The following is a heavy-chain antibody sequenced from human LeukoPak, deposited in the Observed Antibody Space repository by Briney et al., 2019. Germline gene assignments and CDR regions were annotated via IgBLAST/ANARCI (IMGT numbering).Heavy chain of an antibody. CDR3: ARDQGYSGYEAEVDY. J-gene: IGHJ4*02. Sequence: ASVKFSCKASGYTFTSYGISWVRQAPGQGLEWMGWISAYNGNTNYAQKLQGRVPITTDTSTSTAYMELRSLRSDDTDVYYCARDQGYSGYEAEVDYWGQGTLVTVSS. D-gene: IGHD5-12*01. CDR1: GYTFTSYG. CDR2: ISAYNGNT. V-gene: IGHV1-18*04.